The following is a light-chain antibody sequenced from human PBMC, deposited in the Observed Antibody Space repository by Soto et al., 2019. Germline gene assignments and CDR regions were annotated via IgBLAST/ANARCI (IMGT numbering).Light chain of an antibody. J-gene: IGKJ4*01. V-gene: IGKV3-20*01. Sequence: ESVWMQSAGTLSLAPGGRTNLSCRASQSVSSSYLAWYQQKPGQAPRLLIYGASSRATGIPDRFSGSGPGTDFTLTISRLEPEVLAVYYCQQYGSSVGGGTKVENK. CDR3: QQYGSS. CDR2: GAS. CDR1: QSVSSSY.